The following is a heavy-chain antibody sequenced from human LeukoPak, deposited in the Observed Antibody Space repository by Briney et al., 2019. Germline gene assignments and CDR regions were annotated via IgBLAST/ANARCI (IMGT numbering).Heavy chain of an antibody. D-gene: IGHD3-3*01. CDR2: FDPEDGET. V-gene: IGHV1-24*01. CDR1: GYTLTELS. CDR3: ATTSRSLEWLYNDY. Sequence: ASVKVSCKVSGYTLTELSMHWVRQAPGKGLEWMGGFDPEDGETIYAQKFLGRVTMTEDTSTDTAYMELSSLRSEDTAVYYCATTSRSLEWLYNDYWGQGTLVTVSS. J-gene: IGHJ4*02.